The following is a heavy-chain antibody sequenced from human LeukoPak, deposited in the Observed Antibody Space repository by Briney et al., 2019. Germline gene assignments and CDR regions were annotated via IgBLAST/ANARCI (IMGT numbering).Heavy chain of an antibody. CDR3: ARDRIVVTYYFDY. V-gene: IGHV3-30-3*01. D-gene: IGHD3-22*01. CDR2: ISYDGSNK. Sequence: GGSLRLSCAASGFTFSSYAMHWVRQAPGKGLEWVAVISYDGSNKYYADSVKGRFTISRDNSKNTLYLQMNSLRAEDTAVYYCARDRIVVTYYFDYWGQGTLVTVSS. J-gene: IGHJ4*02. CDR1: GFTFSSYA.